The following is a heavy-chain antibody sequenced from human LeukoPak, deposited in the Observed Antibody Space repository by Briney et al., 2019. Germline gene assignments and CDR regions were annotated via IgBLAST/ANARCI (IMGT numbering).Heavy chain of an antibody. V-gene: IGHV1-2*02. D-gene: IGHD2-2*01. J-gene: IGHJ4*02. CDR1: GYTFTGYY. CDR3: ARVESGSEPSTSCYARY. Sequence: ASVKVSCKASGYTFTGYYMHWVRQAPGQGLEWMGWINPNSGGTNYAQKFQGRVTMTRDTSISTAYMELSRLRSDDTAVYYCARVESGSEPSTSCYARYWGQGTLVTVSS. CDR2: INPNSGGT.